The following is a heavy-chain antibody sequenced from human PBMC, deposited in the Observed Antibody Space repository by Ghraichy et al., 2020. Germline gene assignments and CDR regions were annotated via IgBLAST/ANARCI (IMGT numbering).Heavy chain of an antibody. CDR2: IRVTGGNT. Sequence: GESLNISCAASGFTFSNYAMSWVRQAPGKGLEWVSAIRVTGGNTYYAESVKGRFTISKDNSKNMLYLQMNSLRAEDTASYYCAKGCDGDYVECFDNWGQGTLVTVSS. V-gene: IGHV3-23*01. J-gene: IGHJ4*02. CDR3: AKGCDGDYVECFDN. D-gene: IGHD4-17*01. CDR1: GFTFSNYA.